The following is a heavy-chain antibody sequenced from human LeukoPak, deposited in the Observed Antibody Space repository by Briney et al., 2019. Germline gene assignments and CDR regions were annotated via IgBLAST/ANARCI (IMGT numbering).Heavy chain of an antibody. J-gene: IGHJ4*02. Sequence: PGGSLRLPCAASGXTVSSNYMSWVRQAPGKGLEWVSVIYSGGSTYYADSVKGRFTISRDNSKNTLYLQMNSLRAEDTAVYYCASTFYGDSPPYWGQGTLVTVSS. CDR3: ASTFYGDSPPY. CDR1: GXTVSSNY. CDR2: IYSGGST. V-gene: IGHV3-66*01. D-gene: IGHD4-17*01.